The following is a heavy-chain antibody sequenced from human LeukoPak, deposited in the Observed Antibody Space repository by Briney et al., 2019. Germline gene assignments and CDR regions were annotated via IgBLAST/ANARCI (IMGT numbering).Heavy chain of an antibody. CDR2: ISGSGGST. J-gene: IGHJ3*02. D-gene: IGHD1-26*01. CDR1: GFTFSSYA. V-gene: IGHV3-23*01. CDR3: AKGGSGSYRGLFDI. Sequence: KTGGSLRLSCAASGFTFSSYAMSWVRQAPGKGLEWVSAISGSGGSTYYADSVKGRFTISRDNYKNTLYLQMNSLRAEDTAVYYCAKGGSGSYRGLFDIWGQGTMVTVSS.